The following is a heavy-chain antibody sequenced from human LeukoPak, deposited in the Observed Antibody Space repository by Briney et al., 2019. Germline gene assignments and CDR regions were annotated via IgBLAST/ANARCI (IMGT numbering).Heavy chain of an antibody. CDR2: ISGSGGTI. J-gene: IGHJ4*02. D-gene: IGHD1-26*01. V-gene: IGHV3-48*03. Sequence: PGGSLRLSCAASGFTFSTYEMNWVRQAPGKGLEWVSYISGSGGTIYYADPVKGRFTISRENAKNSLYLQMNSLRADDTALYYCASGAQSDYWGQGTLVTVSS. CDR3: ASGAQSDY. CDR1: GFTFSTYE.